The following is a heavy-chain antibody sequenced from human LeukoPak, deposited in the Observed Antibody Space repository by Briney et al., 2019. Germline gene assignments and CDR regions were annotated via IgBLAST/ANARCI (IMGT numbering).Heavy chain of an antibody. CDR3: ARHRLSRLLYNWFDP. CDR2: IYYSGST. J-gene: IGHJ5*02. D-gene: IGHD2/OR15-2a*01. CDR1: GGSVCSGSYD. V-gene: IGHV4-39*01. Sequence: SETLSLTCTVSGGSVCSGSYDWSWIRQPTGKGLEWIGSIYYSGSTYYNPSLKSRVTISVDTSKNQFSLKLSSVTAAATAVYYCARHRLSRLLYNWFDPWGQGTLVTVSS.